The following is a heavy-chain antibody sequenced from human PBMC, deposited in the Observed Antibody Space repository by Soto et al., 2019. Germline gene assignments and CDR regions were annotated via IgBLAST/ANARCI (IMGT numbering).Heavy chain of an antibody. Sequence: QVQLVQSGAEVKKPGASVKVSCKASGYTLTSYAMHRVRQAPGQRLEWMGWINAGNGKTKYSQKFHGRVTITRDKSASTADMELSSLRSEETAVYYWARGRYSSGWGGDHWGQGALVTVSS. J-gene: IGHJ4*02. CDR1: GYTLTSYA. D-gene: IGHD6-19*01. CDR3: ARGRYSSGWGGDH. CDR2: INAGNGKT. V-gene: IGHV1-3*01.